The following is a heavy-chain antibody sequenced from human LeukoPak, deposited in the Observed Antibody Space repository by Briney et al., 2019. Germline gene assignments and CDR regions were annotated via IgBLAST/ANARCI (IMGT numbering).Heavy chain of an antibody. J-gene: IGHJ4*02. V-gene: IGHV3-23*01. Sequence: GGSLRLSCAASGFTFSSYAMSWVRQAPGKGLEWVSAIRGSGGSTYYADSVKGRFTISRDNSKNTLYLQMNSLRAEDTAVYYCAKERSVYYGSGSYYNWGQGTLVTVSS. CDR3: AKERSVYYGSGSYYN. D-gene: IGHD3-10*01. CDR2: IRGSGGST. CDR1: GFTFSSYA.